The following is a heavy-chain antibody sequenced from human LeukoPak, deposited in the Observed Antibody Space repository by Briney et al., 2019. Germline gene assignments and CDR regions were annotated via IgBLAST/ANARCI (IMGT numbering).Heavy chain of an antibody. J-gene: IGHJ4*02. Sequence: SETLSLTCTVSGGSISSYYWSWIRQPAGKGLEWIGYIHYSGSTVYNPSLRSRITMSMDTPKNQFSLNLSSVTAADTAVYYCVRGLDRSTWPDSWGQGTLVTVSS. D-gene: IGHD3-22*01. CDR1: GGSISSYY. CDR2: IHYSGST. CDR3: VRGLDRSTWPDS. V-gene: IGHV4-59*08.